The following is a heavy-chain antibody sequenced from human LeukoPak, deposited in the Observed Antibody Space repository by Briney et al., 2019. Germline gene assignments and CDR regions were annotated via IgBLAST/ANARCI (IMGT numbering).Heavy chain of an antibody. J-gene: IGHJ4*02. CDR3: ARAHITIFGVVTYPFDY. D-gene: IGHD3-3*01. CDR1: GLTFSSYN. V-gene: IGHV3-21*01. CDR2: ISSSGTYI. Sequence: GGSLRLSCAASGLTFSSYNMNWVRQAPGKGLQWVSSISSSGTYIYYADSVKGRFTISRDNAKNSLYLQMNSLRVEDTAVYYCARAHITIFGVVTYPFDYWGQGTLFTVSS.